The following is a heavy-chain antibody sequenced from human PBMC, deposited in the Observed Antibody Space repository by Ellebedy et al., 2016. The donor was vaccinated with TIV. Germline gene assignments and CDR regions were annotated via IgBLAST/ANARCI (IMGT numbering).Heavy chain of an antibody. V-gene: IGHV1-2*02. CDR1: GYTFTSYG. CDR3: AADRRLRVAFDI. CDR2: INPNSGGT. J-gene: IGHJ3*02. Sequence: AASVKVSCKASGYTFTSYGISWVRQAPGQGLEWMGWINPNSGGTNYAQKFQGRVTMTRDTSISTAYMELSSLRSEDTAVYYCAADRRLRVAFDIWGQGTMVTVSS.